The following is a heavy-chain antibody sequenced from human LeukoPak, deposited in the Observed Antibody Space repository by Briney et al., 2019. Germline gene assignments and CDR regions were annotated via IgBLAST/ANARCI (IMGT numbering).Heavy chain of an antibody. CDR2: IYYSGST. D-gene: IGHD6-19*01. Sequence: SETLSLTCTVSGGSISSYYCSWIRQPPGQGLERIGYIYYSGSTNYNPSLKSRVTISVDMSKNQFYLKLSSVTAADTAVYYCARGGYSSGWSRRRFAPWGQGTLVTVSS. CDR1: GGSISSYY. J-gene: IGHJ5*02. CDR3: ARGGYSSGWSRRRFAP. V-gene: IGHV4-59*01.